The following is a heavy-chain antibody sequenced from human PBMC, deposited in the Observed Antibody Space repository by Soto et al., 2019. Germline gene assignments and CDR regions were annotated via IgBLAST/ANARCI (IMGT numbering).Heavy chain of an antibody. CDR1: GFTFSSYA. V-gene: IGHV3-23*01. Sequence: GGSLRLSCAASGFTFSSYAMSWVRQAPGKGLEWVSAISGSGGSTYYADSVKGRFTISRDNSKNTLYLQMSSLRAEDTAVYYCAKDQSVGLDYYYYGMDVWGQGTTVTVSS. D-gene: IGHD3-16*01. CDR2: ISGSGGST. CDR3: AKDQSVGLDYYYYGMDV. J-gene: IGHJ6*02.